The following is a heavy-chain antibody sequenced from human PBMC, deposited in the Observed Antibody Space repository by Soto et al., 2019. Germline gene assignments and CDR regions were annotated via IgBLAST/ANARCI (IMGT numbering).Heavy chain of an antibody. J-gene: IGHJ4*02. V-gene: IGHV3-30-3*01. Sequence: QVQLVESGGGVVQPGRSLRLSCAASGFTFSSSAMHWVRQAPGKGLEWVAVISYDGSNKYYADSVKGRFTISRDNSKNTXXRQMNSLRAEDTAVYYGASDKRDLRFLEWSYYFDYWGQGTLVTVSS. D-gene: IGHD3-3*01. CDR3: ASDKRDLRFLEWSYYFDY. CDR1: GFTFSSSA. CDR2: ISYDGSNK.